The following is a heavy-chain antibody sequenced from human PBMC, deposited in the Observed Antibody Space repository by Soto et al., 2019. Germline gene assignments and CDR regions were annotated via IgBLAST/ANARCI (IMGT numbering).Heavy chain of an antibody. CDR3: ASTVWNGDGGDYGDYYFDY. CDR2: IYYSGST. J-gene: IGHJ4*02. V-gene: IGHV4-59*01. CDR1: GGSISSYY. D-gene: IGHD4-17*01. Sequence: SETLSLTCTVSGGSISSYYWSWIRQPPGKGLEWIGYIYYSGSTNYNPSLKSRVTISVDTSKNQFSLKLSSVTAADTAVYYCASTVWNGDGGDYGDYYFDYWGQGTLVTVSS.